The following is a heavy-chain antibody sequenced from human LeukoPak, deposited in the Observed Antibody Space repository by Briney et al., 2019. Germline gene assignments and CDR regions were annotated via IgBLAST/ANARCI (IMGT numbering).Heavy chain of an antibody. J-gene: IGHJ4*02. CDR3: ARGVWFGELSSDY. CDR2: IIPIFGTA. V-gene: IGHV1-69*06. D-gene: IGHD3-10*01. Sequence: ASVKVSCKASGGTFSSYAISWVRQAPGQGLEWMGGIIPIFGTANYAQKFQGRVTITADKSTSTAYMELSSLRSEDTAVYYCARGVWFGELSSDYWGQGTLVTVSS. CDR1: GGTFSSYA.